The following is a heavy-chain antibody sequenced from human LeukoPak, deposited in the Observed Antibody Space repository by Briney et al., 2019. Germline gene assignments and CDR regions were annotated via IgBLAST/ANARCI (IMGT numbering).Heavy chain of an antibody. J-gene: IGHJ4*02. CDR3: AKMYYYDSSGSDY. D-gene: IGHD3-22*01. Sequence: TGGSLRLSCAASGFTFSSYAMSWVRQAPGKGLEWVSAISGSGGSTYYADSVKGRFTISRGNSKNTLYLQMNSLRAEDTAVYYCAKMYYYDSSGSDYWGQGTLVTVSS. CDR2: ISGSGGST. V-gene: IGHV3-23*01. CDR1: GFTFSSYA.